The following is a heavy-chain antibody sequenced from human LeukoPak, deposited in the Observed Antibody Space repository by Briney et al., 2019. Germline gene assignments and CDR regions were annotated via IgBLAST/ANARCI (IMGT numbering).Heavy chain of an antibody. V-gene: IGHV1-69*13. CDR1: GGTFSSYA. J-gene: IGHJ6*02. D-gene: IGHD2-15*01. CDR3: ASGEVGVVYRAGGRYYYYYHAMDV. Sequence: SVKVSCKASGGTFSSYAISWVRQAPGQGLEWVGGIIPIFGTANYAQKFQGRVTITADESTSTAYMELSSLRSEDTAVYYCASGEVGVVYRAGGRYYYYYHAMDVWGQGTTVTVSS. CDR2: IIPIFGTA.